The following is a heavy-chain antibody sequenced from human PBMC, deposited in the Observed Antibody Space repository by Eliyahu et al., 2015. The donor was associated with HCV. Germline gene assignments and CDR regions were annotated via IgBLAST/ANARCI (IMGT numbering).Heavy chain of an antibody. D-gene: IGHD2-21*02. Sequence: QVQLVESGGGVVQPGRSLRLSCAASGFTFSSYGVHWVRQAPGKGLEWLAVIWYDGSKKYYVDSVKGRFTISRDNSENTLYLQMSSLRAEDTAMYYCARDAGGGDWHYFDFWGQGTLVTVSS. J-gene: IGHJ4*02. CDR2: IWYDGSKK. CDR3: ARDAGGGDWHYFDF. CDR1: GFTFSSYG. V-gene: IGHV3-33*01.